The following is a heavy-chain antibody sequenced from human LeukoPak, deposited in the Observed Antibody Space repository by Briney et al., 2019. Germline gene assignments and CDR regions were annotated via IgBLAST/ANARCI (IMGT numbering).Heavy chain of an antibody. CDR1: GGSMSSGSYY. CDR2: IYTSGST. D-gene: IGHD3-22*01. Sequence: SETLSLTCTVSGGSMSSGSYYWSWIRQPAAKGLDWIGRIYTSGSTNCNPSLKSRVTISVDTSKYQFSLKLSSVTAADTAVYYCASGKRVSYYDTSGYYYLDAFDIWGQGTMVTVSS. V-gene: IGHV4-61*02. J-gene: IGHJ3*02. CDR3: ASGKRVSYYDTSGYYYLDAFDI.